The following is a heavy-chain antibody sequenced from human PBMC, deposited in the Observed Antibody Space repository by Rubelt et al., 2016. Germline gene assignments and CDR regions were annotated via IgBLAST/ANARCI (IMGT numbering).Heavy chain of an antibody. Sequence: EVLLVQSGAEVKKPGESLRISCKGSGYSFTSYWISWVRQMPGKGLEWMGRIDPSDSYTNYSPSFQGQVTISADKSISTAYLQWSSLKASDTAMYYCARHAGDGGNSEDWFDPWGQGTLVTVSS. V-gene: IGHV5-10-1*04. CDR1: GYSFTSYW. CDR3: ARHAGDGGNSEDWFDP. CDR2: IDPSDSYT. D-gene: IGHD4-23*01. J-gene: IGHJ5*02.